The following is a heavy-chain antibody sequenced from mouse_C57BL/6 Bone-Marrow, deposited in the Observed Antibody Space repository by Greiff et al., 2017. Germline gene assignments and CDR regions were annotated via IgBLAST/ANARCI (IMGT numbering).Heavy chain of an antibody. CDR2: ISAGGSST. V-gene: IGHV5-4*01. J-gene: IGHJ3*01. CDR1: GFTFSSYA. Sequence: EVQLVESGGGLVKPGGSLKLSCAASGFTFSSYAMSWVRQTPEKRLEWVATISAGGSSTYYPDNVKGRFTISRDNAKNNLYLQMSHLKSEDTAMYYCAGFAYWGQGTMVTVSA. CDR3: AGFAY.